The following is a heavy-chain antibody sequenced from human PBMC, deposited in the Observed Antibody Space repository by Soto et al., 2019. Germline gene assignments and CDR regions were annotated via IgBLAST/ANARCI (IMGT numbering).Heavy chain of an antibody. CDR2: FYHNGNT. V-gene: IGHV4-4*02. CDR3: ARIDSGGYDYYFDY. CDR1: GGSISSHNW. Sequence: QVQLQESGPGLVKPSETLSLTCTVSGGSISSHNWWSWVRQPPGNGLEWIGEFYHNGNTKYNPSLKSRVTISGDKSKNQFSLKLNSVTAADTAVYYCARIDSGGYDYYFDYWGQGTLVTVSS. J-gene: IGHJ4*02. D-gene: IGHD3-22*01.